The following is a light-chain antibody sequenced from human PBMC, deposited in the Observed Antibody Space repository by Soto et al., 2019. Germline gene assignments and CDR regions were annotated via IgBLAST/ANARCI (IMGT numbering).Light chain of an antibody. CDR3: QQHASNSAWT. J-gene: IGKJ1*01. CDR1: QSISSC. Sequence: RQGSPSHSFLSASFGYPFTITCRSSQSISSCLAWYQQKPGKAPKPLIYDASTLQSGVPSRYSGSGSGTESPLTTSNRQSNHFPASSLQQHASNSAWTFGPGTNVEN. CDR2: DAS. V-gene: IGKV1-5*01.